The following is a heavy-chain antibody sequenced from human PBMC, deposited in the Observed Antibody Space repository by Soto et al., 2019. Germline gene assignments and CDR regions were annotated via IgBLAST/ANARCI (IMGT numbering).Heavy chain of an antibody. CDR3: AKGPHSASVYYYIDV. Sequence: GGSLRLFCAASGFTFSSFWMSWVRKAPGKGLEWVANIKQDESEKYYMDSLKGRFTISRDNAKNSLYLQMNSLTAEDTALYYCAKGPHSASVYYYIDVWGKGTTVTVSS. D-gene: IGHD4-17*01. CDR1: GFTFSSFW. J-gene: IGHJ6*03. CDR2: IKQDESEK. V-gene: IGHV3-7*02.